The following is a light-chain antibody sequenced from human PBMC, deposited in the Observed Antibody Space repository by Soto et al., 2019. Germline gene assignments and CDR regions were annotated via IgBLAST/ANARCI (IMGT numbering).Light chain of an antibody. J-gene: IGKJ1*01. CDR2: STS. V-gene: IGKV1-39*01. Sequence: DLQMTQSPSSLSASVGDRVTITCRTSQSITAFLNWYQQKPGKAPTLLIYSTSTLQSGVPSRFSGSGSGTDFTLNITGLHPEDFATYYCQQSYSSPWTFGQGTKVEI. CDR1: QSITAF. CDR3: QQSYSSPWT.